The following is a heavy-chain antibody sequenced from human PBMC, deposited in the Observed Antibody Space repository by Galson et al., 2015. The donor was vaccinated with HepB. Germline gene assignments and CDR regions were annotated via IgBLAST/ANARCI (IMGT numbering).Heavy chain of an antibody. CDR3: AKHSDGDYYSYSDY. CDR2: ISGRGGST. V-gene: IGHV3-23*01. J-gene: IGHJ4*02. D-gene: IGHD5-24*01. CDR1: GFIFTNCA. Sequence: SLRLSCAASGFIFTNCAMSWVRQAPGKGLEWVSSISGRGGSTYYADSVKGRITISRDNSKSTLYLQVNSLRADDTAVYYCAKHSDGDYYSYSDYWGQGTLVTVSS.